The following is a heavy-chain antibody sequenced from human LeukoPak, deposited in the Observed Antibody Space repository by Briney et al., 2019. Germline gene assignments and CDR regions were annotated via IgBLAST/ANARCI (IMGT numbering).Heavy chain of an antibody. CDR1: GYTFTGYY. J-gene: IGHJ1*01. D-gene: IGHD3-22*01. CDR2: INPNSGGT. V-gene: IGHV1-2*02. Sequence: ASVKGSCKAFGYTFTGYYMHWVRQAPGQGLEWMGWINPNSGGTNYAQKFQGRVTMTRDTSISTAYMELSRLRSDDTAVYYCARDASGYPTEYFQHWGQGTLVTVSS. CDR3: ARDASGYPTEYFQH.